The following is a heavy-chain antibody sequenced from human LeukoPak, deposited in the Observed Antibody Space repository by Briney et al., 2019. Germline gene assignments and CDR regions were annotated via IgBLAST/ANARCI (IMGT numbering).Heavy chain of an antibody. CDR2: IKQDGSEK. CDR3: ARVARAAGTIRYYFDY. Sequence: QSGGSLKLSCAASGFTFSSYWMSWVRQAPGKGLEWVANIKQDGSEKYYVDSVKGRFTISRDNAKNSLYLQMNSLRAEDTAVYYCARVARAAGTIRYYFDYWGQGTLVTVSS. J-gene: IGHJ4*02. CDR1: GFTFSSYW. D-gene: IGHD6-13*01. V-gene: IGHV3-7*01.